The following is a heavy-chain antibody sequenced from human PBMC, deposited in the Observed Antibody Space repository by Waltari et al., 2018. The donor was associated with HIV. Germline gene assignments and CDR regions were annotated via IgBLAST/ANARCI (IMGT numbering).Heavy chain of an antibody. Sequence: EVQLVESGGGLVKPGGSLILSCAASGFTFSNAWMSWVRQAPGKGLEWVVRIKSKTDGGTTDYAAPVKGRFTISRDYSKTTLYLQMNSLKTEDTAVYYCTTDYGSIPNWGQGTLVTVSS. J-gene: IGHJ4*02. CDR2: IKSKTDGGTT. CDR3: TTDYGSIPN. V-gene: IGHV3-15*01. CDR1: GFTFSNAW. D-gene: IGHD6-6*01.